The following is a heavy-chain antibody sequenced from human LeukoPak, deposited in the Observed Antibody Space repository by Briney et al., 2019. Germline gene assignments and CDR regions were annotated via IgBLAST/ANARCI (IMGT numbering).Heavy chain of an antibody. Sequence: GGSLRLSCAASGFTLDDYGMSWVRQAPGKGLEWVSGINWNGGSTGYADSVKGRFTISRDNAKNSLYLQMNSLRAEDTALYYCAKGGGGLFDYWGQGTLVTVSS. CDR2: INWNGGST. CDR1: GFTLDDYG. D-gene: IGHD3-16*01. V-gene: IGHV3-20*04. CDR3: AKGGGGLFDY. J-gene: IGHJ4*02.